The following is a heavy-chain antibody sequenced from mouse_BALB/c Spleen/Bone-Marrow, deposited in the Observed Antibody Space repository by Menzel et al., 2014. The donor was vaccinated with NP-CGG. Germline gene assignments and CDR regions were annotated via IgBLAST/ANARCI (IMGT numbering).Heavy chain of an antibody. CDR3: ARPLYGSSFAWFAY. V-gene: IGHV1-54*02. D-gene: IGHD1-1*01. J-gene: IGHJ3*01. CDR1: GFTFSNSY. CDR2: IIGGTGGT. Sequence: QVQLQQSGGEVVKPGTSVKLSCKTSGFTFSNSYISWLKLKPGQSLEWIAWIIGGTGGTTYNQKFTGKAQLTVDTSSNTAYIQLSSLTTEDSATYYCARPLYGSSFAWFAYWGQGTLVNISA.